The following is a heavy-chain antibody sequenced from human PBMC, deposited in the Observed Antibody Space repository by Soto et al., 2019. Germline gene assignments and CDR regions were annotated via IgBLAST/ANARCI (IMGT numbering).Heavy chain of an antibody. Sequence: DSVKVSCKASGYIFTAYSMHWVRQAPGQGLEWLGWINPNSGDTIYAQKFQDRVTMTCDTSVSTAYLELSSLSSDDTALYYCAREASAVVSLDYWGQGTLVTVSS. J-gene: IGHJ4*02. CDR2: INPNSGDT. D-gene: IGHD2-15*01. CDR3: AREASAVVSLDY. CDR1: GYIFTAYS. V-gene: IGHV1-2*02.